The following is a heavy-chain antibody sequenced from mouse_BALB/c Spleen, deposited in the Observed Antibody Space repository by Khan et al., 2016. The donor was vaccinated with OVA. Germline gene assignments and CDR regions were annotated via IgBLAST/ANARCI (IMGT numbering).Heavy chain of an antibody. CDR1: GYTFTNYW. V-gene: IGHV1-63*02. CDR3: ARWGTWFFDV. D-gene: IGHD2-14*01. CDR2: IYPGGDYT. Sequence: VQLQQSGGEVLRPGTSVKISCKASGYTFTNYWLGWVKQRPGHGLEWIGDIYPGGDYTNYNEKFKGKATLTVDTSSSTANMELSSLTSEDSAVYFCARWGTWFFDVWGAGTTVTVSS. J-gene: IGHJ1*01.